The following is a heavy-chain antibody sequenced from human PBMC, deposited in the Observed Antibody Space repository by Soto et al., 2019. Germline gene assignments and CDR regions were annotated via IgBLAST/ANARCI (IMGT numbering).Heavy chain of an antibody. Sequence: QVQLVQSGAEVKKPGSSVKVSCKASGGTFSSYTISWVRQAPGQGLEWMGRIIPILGIANYAQKFQGRVTTTADKSTSTAYMELSSLRSEDTAVYYRARDTTTVGYFDYWGQGTLVTVSS. D-gene: IGHD4-17*01. CDR1: GGTFSSYT. V-gene: IGHV1-69*08. CDR3: ARDTTTVGYFDY. CDR2: IIPILGIA. J-gene: IGHJ4*02.